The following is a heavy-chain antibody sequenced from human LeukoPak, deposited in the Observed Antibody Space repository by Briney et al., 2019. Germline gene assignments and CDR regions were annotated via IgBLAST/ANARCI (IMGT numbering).Heavy chain of an antibody. V-gene: IGHV3-30*02. D-gene: IGHD6-13*01. CDR3: AKDTKEVAAAGILSGGGLFDY. J-gene: IGHJ4*02. CDR1: GFTFSSYG. Sequence: GGSLRLSCAASGFTFSSYGMHWVRQAPGKGLEWVAFIRYDGSNKYYADSVKGRFTISRDNSKNTLYLQMNSLRAEDTAVYYCAKDTKEVAAAGILSGGGLFDYWGQGTLVTVSS. CDR2: IRYDGSNK.